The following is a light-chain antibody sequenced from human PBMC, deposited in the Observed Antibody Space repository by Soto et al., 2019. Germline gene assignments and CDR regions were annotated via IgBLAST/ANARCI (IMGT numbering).Light chain of an antibody. CDR1: QAIYSY. V-gene: IGKV1-9*01. CDR3: QQLNSHPRT. Sequence: DIQLTQSPFFLSASVGDRVTISCRASQAIYSYLAWYQQKPGKAPKLLIFGASKLQSGVPSRFSGSGSGTEFTLTISSLPPEDFATYYCQQLNSHPRTFGQGTKLEIK. J-gene: IGKJ2*01. CDR2: GAS.